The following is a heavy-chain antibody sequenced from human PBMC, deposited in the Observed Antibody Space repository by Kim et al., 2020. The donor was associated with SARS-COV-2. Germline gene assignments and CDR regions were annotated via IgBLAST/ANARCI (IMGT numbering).Heavy chain of an antibody. Sequence: SETLSLTCSVSGVSISDTYSHDWGFIRQAPGKGLEWIGTISYGGSISYSPSLRSRITLSLDASKNQFSLDLTSVTAADTAVYYCAGIVVVGWPLNDYWGQGTLVTVSS. D-gene: IGHD1-26*01. CDR3: AGIVVVGWPLNDY. V-gene: IGHV4-39*01. CDR1: GVSISDTYSHD. CDR2: ISYGGSI. J-gene: IGHJ4*02.